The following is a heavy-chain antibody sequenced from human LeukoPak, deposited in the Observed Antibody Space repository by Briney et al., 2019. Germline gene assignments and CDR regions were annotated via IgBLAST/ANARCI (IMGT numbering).Heavy chain of an antibody. J-gene: IGHJ4*02. D-gene: IGHD4-23*01. CDR3: ARAPGGDYYGGLDY. V-gene: IGHV3-66*01. Sequence: PGGSLRLSCAASGFTVSSNYMTWVRQAPGKGLEWVSVIYSGGSTYYADSVKGGFTISRDNSKNTLYLQMNSLRAEDTAVYYCARAPGGDYYGGLDYWGQGTLVTVSS. CDR2: IYSGGST. CDR1: GFTVSSNY.